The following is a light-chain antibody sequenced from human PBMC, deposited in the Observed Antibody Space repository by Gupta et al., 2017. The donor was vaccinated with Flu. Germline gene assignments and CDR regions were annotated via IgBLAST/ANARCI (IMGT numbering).Light chain of an antibody. CDR3: MQGSRWPWA. Sequence: ISCRSSQSLLYSDGNTYLHWFQQRPGQSPRRLIYQVSHRESGVPDRCSGSGSGTDFTLKISRVEAEDVGVYYCMQGSRWPWAFGQGTKVEIK. CDR1: QSLLYSDGNTY. J-gene: IGKJ1*01. V-gene: IGKV2-30*01. CDR2: QVS.